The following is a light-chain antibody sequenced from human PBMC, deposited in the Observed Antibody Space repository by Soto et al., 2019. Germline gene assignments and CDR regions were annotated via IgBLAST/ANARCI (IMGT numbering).Light chain of an antibody. CDR1: QRVSSN. J-gene: IGKJ1*01. Sequence: EIVMTQSPATLSVSPGERATLSCRASQRVSSNLAWYQQKPGQAHRLLIYGASTRATGIPARFSGSGSGTEFTLTISSLQSEDFEVYYCQQYNNWPPWTFGQGTQVAIK. V-gene: IGKV3-15*01. CDR3: QQYNNWPPWT. CDR2: GAS.